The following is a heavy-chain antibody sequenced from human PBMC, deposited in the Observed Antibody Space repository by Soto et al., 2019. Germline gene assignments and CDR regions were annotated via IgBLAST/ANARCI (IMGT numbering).Heavy chain of an antibody. CDR2: INPNSGGT. Sequence: ASVKVSCKASGYTFTGYYMHWVRQAPGQGLEWMGWINPNSGGTNYAQKFQGWVTMTRDTSISTAYMELSRLRSDDTAVYYCARGGRRYNWNYGKDYYYYMDVWGKGTTVTVSS. CDR3: ARGGRRYNWNYGKDYYYYMDV. D-gene: IGHD1-7*01. CDR1: GYTFTGYY. J-gene: IGHJ6*03. V-gene: IGHV1-2*04.